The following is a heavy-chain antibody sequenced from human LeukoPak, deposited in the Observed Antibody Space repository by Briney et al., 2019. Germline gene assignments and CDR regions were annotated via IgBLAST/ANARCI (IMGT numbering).Heavy chain of an antibody. CDR1: GFTVSSNY. D-gene: IGHD2-2*02. V-gene: IGHV3-53*01. CDR3: ARDPTPYCSSTSCYTRWFDP. J-gene: IGHJ5*02. CDR2: IYSGGST. Sequence: GGSLRLSCAASGFTVSSNYMSWVRQAPGKGLEWVSVIYSGGSTYYADSVKGRFTISRDNSKNTQYLQMNSLRAEDTAVYYCARDPTPYCSSTSCYTRWFDPWGQGTLVTVSS.